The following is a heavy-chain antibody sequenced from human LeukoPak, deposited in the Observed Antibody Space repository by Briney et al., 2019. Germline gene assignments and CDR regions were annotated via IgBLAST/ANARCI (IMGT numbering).Heavy chain of an antibody. CDR2: INPNSGGT. Sequence: ASVKVSCKASGYTFTGYYMHWVRQAPGQGLEWMGWINPNSGGTNYAQKFQGRVTMTRDTSISTAYMELSRLRSDDTAVYYCARKYCSSTSCYLWFDPWGQGTLVTVSS. D-gene: IGHD2-2*01. J-gene: IGHJ5*02. CDR1: GYTFTGYY. V-gene: IGHV1-2*02. CDR3: ARKYCSSTSCYLWFDP.